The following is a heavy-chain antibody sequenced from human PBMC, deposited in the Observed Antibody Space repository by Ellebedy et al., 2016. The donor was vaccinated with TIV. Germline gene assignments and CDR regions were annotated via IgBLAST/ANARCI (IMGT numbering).Heavy chain of an antibody. V-gene: IGHV3-23*01. CDR1: GFTFSLFT. Sequence: GGSLRLSCAASGFTFSLFTMTWVRQAPGKGLAWVSAISGGGANTYYADSVKGRFSISRDNSKNTLYLQMHSLRGEDTAVYYCAKVDSSGWSYQRRFEYWGQGTLVTVSS. D-gene: IGHD6-19*01. J-gene: IGHJ4*02. CDR3: AKVDSSGWSYQRRFEY. CDR2: ISGGGANT.